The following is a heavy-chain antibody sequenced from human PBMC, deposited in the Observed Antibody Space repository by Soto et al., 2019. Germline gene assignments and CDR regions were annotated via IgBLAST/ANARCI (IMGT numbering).Heavy chain of an antibody. D-gene: IGHD6-19*01. Sequence: QITLKESGPSLVNPTQTLTLTCTFSGFSLTTTGVGVVWIRQPPGKALEWLALIYWDDDKHYSPSLRSRLTVTKDTTKNQVVLTLTNVDPADTGIYFCAHVGGLEQWLYRLDHWGQGTLVTVSS. CDR1: GFSLTTTGVG. CDR3: AHVGGLEQWLYRLDH. V-gene: IGHV2-5*02. J-gene: IGHJ4*02. CDR2: IYWDDDK.